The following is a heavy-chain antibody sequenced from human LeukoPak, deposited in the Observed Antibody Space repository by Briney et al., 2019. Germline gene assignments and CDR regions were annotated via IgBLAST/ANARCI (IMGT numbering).Heavy chain of an antibody. Sequence: GGSLRLSCAASGFTFSSYSMNWVRQAPGKGLEWVSSISSSSSYIYYADSVKGRFTISRDNAKNSLYLQMNSLRAKDTAVYYCARDFSSPKNYGMDVWGQGTTVTVSS. CDR3: ARDFSSPKNYGMDV. V-gene: IGHV3-21*01. CDR1: GFTFSSYS. D-gene: IGHD3-3*01. J-gene: IGHJ6*02. CDR2: ISSSSSYI.